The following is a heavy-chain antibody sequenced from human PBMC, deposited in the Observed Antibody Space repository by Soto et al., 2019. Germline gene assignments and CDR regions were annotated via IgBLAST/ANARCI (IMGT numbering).Heavy chain of an antibody. CDR1: GGSINSRGFY. V-gene: IGHV4-31*03. CDR2: IYYSGTT. D-gene: IGHD3-10*01. Sequence: QVQLQESGPGLVKPSQTLSLTCSVSGGSINSRGFYLSWIRQHPGKGLEWIGYIYYSGTTYYNPSLKSRVMISIDTSKSQFSLKLSSVTAADTAVYYCAKDTWFAELSSSYHYYAMDVWGQGTTVTVSS. J-gene: IGHJ6*02. CDR3: AKDTWFAELSSSYHYYAMDV.